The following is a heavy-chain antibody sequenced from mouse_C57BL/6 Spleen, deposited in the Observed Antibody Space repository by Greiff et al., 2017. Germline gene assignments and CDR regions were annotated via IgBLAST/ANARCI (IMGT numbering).Heavy chain of an antibody. D-gene: IGHD1-1*01. V-gene: IGHV1-52*01. Sequence: QVQLQQPGAELVRPGSSVKLSCKASGYTFTSYWMHWVKQRPIQGLEWIGNIDPSDSEPHYNQKFKDKATLTVDKSSSTAYMQLSSLTSEDSAVYYWARYGSSYWYFDVWGTGTTVTVSS. CDR1: GYTFTSYW. CDR2: IDPSDSEP. CDR3: ARYGSSYWYFDV. J-gene: IGHJ1*03.